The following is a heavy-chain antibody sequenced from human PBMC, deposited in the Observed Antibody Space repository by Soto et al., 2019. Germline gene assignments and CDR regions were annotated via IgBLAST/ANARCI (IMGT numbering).Heavy chain of an antibody. CDR2: ISNSRTT. CDR3: ARRGDSYGNFDY. V-gene: IGHV4-59*08. Sequence: WETLSLTCTVSGGSISSDYCSWMRQPPGKGLEWIGHISNSRTTNYHPSLNPRATISADTSNNQFSLKLTSGTAADTAVYYCARRGDSYGNFDYWGQGTLATSP. CDR1: GGSISSDY. J-gene: IGHJ4*02. D-gene: IGHD5-18*01.